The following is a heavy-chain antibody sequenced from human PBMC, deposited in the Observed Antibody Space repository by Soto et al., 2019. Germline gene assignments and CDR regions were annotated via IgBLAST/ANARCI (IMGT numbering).Heavy chain of an antibody. J-gene: IGHJ6*02. CDR1: GYTFTSYD. CDR2: MNPNSGST. CDR3: ARRMVTVIDYYDYYRMDV. V-gene: IGHV1-8*01. D-gene: IGHD4-4*01. Sequence: ASVKVSCKASGYTFTSYDINWVRQATGQGLEWMGWMNPNSGSTGYAQKFRGRVTMTRNTSISTAYMELSSLRSEDTAVYYCARRMVTVIDYYDYYRMDVWGQGTTVTVSS.